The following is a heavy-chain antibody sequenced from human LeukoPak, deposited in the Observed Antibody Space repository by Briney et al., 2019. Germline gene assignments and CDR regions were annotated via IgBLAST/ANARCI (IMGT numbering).Heavy chain of an antibody. CDR1: GCTFSSYA. Sequence: ASVKLSCKASGCTFSSYAVSWVRQAPGPGLELMGVIIPNFATANYSQKFQGRVTITTDESTSTAYMELNNLRSEDTAVYYCARDRAPHSGSWYGYFDYWGQGTLVTVSS. CDR2: IIPNFATA. D-gene: IGHD6-13*01. J-gene: IGHJ4*02. V-gene: IGHV1-69*05. CDR3: ARDRAPHSGSWYGYFDY.